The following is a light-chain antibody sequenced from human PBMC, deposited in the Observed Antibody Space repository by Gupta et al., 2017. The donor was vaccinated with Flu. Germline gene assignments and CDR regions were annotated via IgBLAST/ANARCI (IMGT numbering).Light chain of an antibody. CDR3: QQYGSFPWT. V-gene: IGKV3-20*01. CDR1: QSVSSNY. J-gene: IGKJ1*01. CDR2: GAS. Sequence: GTLCLSPGERATLSCRASQSVSSNYLAWYQQKPGQAPRLLIYGASSRATGIPDRFSGSGSGTDFSLTISRLEPEDFAVYYCQQYGSFPWTFGQGTKVEIK.